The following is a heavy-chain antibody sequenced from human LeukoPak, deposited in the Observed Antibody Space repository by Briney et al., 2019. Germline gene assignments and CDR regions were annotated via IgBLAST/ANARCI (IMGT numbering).Heavy chain of an antibody. D-gene: IGHD5-24*01. CDR1: GFTVSSNY. Sequence: GGSLCLSCVVSGFTVSSNYMSWVRQAPGKGLEGVSVIYAGDTTYYSDSVQGRFTISTDNSKNTVHLQMNSLRAEDTAVYYCARGGDAYNSLPFDYWGQGTLVTVSS. V-gene: IGHV3-53*01. CDR2: IYAGDTT. J-gene: IGHJ4*02. CDR3: ARGGDAYNSLPFDY.